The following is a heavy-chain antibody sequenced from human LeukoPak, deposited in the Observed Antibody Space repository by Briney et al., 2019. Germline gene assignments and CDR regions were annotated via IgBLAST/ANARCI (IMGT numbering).Heavy chain of an antibody. V-gene: IGHV4-34*01. CDR2: INHSGST. CDR3: ASATIPTRDCGGDCYSSFDC. J-gene: IGHJ4*02. D-gene: IGHD2-21*02. Sequence: PSETLSLTCAVYGGSFSGYYWSWIRQPPGKGLEWIGEINHSGSTNYNPSLKSRVTISVDTSKNQFSLKLSSVTAADTAVYYCASATIPTRDCGGDCYSSFDCWGQGTLVTVSS. CDR1: GGSFSGYY.